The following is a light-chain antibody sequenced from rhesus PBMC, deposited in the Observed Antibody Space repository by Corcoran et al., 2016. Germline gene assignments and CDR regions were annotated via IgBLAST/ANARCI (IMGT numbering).Light chain of an antibody. CDR1: QGISSY. Sequence: DIQMTQSPSSLSASVGDTVTITCRTSQGISSYLNLFQQKPGKAPKLLIYDASSLERGVPSRFSGSGSGTEFTLTISSLQPEDFAAYYCLQHNSYPYSVGQGTKVEIK. V-gene: IGKV1-28*01. CDR3: LQHNSYPYS. CDR2: DAS. J-gene: IGKJ2*01.